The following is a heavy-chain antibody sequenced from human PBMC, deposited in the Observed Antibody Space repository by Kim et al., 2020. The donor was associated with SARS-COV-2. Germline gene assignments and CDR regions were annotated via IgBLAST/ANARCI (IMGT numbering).Heavy chain of an antibody. CDR2: IYYSGST. CDR3: ARFQQLVLLDAFDI. Sequence: SETLSLTCTVSGGSISSSSYYWGWIRQPPGKGLEWIGSIYYSGSTYYNPSLKSRVTISVDTSKNQFSLKLSSVTAADTAVYYCARFQQLVLLDAFDIWGQGTMVTVSS. CDR1: GGSISSSSYY. J-gene: IGHJ3*02. V-gene: IGHV4-39*01. D-gene: IGHD6-13*01.